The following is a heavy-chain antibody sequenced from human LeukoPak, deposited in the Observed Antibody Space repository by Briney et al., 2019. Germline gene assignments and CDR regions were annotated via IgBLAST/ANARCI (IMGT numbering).Heavy chain of an antibody. V-gene: IGHV3-49*04. D-gene: IGHD5-18*01. CDR3: TRGLDTAMAYYYYYMDV. CDR2: IRSKAHGGTT. Sequence: PGRSLRLSCTASGFTFGDYAMSWVRQAPGKGLEWVGFIRSKAHGGTTEYAASVKGRFTISRDDSKSIAYLQMNSLKTEDTAVYYCTRGLDTAMAYYYYYMDVWGRGTTVTVSS. J-gene: IGHJ6*03. CDR1: GFTFGDYA.